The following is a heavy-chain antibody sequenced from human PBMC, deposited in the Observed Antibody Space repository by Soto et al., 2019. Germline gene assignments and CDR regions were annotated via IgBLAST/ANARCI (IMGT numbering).Heavy chain of an antibody. J-gene: IGHJ4*02. CDR1: GYTFTSYG. Sequence: ASVKVSCKASGYTFTSYGISWVRQAPGQGLEWMGWISAYNGNTNYAQKLQGRVTMTTDASTSTAYMELRSLRSDDTAVYYCARDVASVVVVAASDYWGQGTLVTVSS. CDR3: ARDVASVVVVAASDY. D-gene: IGHD2-15*01. CDR2: ISAYNGNT. V-gene: IGHV1-18*01.